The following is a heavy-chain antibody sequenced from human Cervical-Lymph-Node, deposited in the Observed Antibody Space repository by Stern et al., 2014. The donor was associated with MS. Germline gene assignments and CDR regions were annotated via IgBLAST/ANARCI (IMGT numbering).Heavy chain of an antibody. V-gene: IGHV4-61*02. CDR1: GGSISSGSDY. D-gene: IGHD5-18*01. J-gene: IGHJ4*02. CDR3: ASGYRIFDY. CDR2: IHPSGSA. Sequence: QVQLVQSGPGLVRPSQTLSLTCTVSGGSISSGSDYWSWIRQPVGKGLEWIGRIHPSGSAFYTPSLKSRVTISTDTSMNHFSVGMNSATAADTAIYYCASGYRIFDYWGQGILVTVSS.